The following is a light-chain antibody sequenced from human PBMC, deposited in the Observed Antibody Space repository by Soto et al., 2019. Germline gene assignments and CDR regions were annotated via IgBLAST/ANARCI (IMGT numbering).Light chain of an antibody. J-gene: IGKJ4*01. Sequence: DIQMTQSPSNLSASVGDRVTITCRASQSISSWLAWYQQKPGKAPNLLIYDASSLDSGFPSRFGVSGSGTELTLTGSSLQPDDFAAYFCQQYNSYLLTLGGGTKVEIK. CDR2: DAS. CDR3: QQYNSYLLT. CDR1: QSISSW. V-gene: IGKV1-5*01.